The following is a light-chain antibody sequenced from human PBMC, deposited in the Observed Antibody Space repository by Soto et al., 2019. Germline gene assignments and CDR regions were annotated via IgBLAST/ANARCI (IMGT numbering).Light chain of an antibody. CDR2: GAS. J-gene: IGKJ3*01. CDR3: KQFGSSPGFT. CDR1: QSINSRY. V-gene: IGKV3-20*01. Sequence: EIVLTQSPGTLSLSPGERATLSCRASQSINSRYLAWYQQKPGQAPRLLIYGASSRATGIPDRFSGSGSGTDFTLTISRLEPEDFAVYYCKQFGSSPGFTFGPGTIVDIK.